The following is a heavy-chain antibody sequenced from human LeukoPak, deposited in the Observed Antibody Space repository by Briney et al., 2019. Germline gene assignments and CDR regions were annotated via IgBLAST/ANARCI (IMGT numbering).Heavy chain of an antibody. CDR2: MNPNSGNT. D-gene: IGHD2-15*01. J-gene: IGHJ1*01. CDR3: ARGPPPYCSGDSCYSFLYFPH. Sequence: GASVTVSFKSSVYPFIIYDINWVRQAPGQGREGRGWMNPNSGNTGCAQKFQGRVTMTRDTSISTAYMELSTLRSEDTAVYYCARGPPPYCSGDSCYSFLYFPHWGQGTLVTVSS. V-gene: IGHV1-8*01. CDR1: VYPFIIYD.